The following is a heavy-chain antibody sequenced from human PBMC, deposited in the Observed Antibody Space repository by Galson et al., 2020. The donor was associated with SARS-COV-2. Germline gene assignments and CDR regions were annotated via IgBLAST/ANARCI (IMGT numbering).Heavy chain of an antibody. CDR1: GFSFSGYF. D-gene: IGHD3-22*01. Sequence: PGGSLRLSCAASGFSFSGYFMSWIRQAPGKGLEWLSYISTSGSAIYYADSVKGRFTMSRDNARNSLYLQMNSLRAEDTAVYYCARDVPYYYDSTGRPFDYWGQGTLVTVSS. CDR3: ARDVPYYYDSTGRPFDY. CDR2: ISTSGSAI. V-gene: IGHV3-11*01. J-gene: IGHJ4*02.